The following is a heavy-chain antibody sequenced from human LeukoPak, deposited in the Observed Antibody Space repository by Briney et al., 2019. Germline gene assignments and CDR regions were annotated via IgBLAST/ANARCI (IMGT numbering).Heavy chain of an antibody. V-gene: IGHV3-30*02. J-gene: IGHJ4*02. CDR3: AKVPPSGYDYSGY. CDR2: IFYDGSNK. Sequence: PGGSLRLSCAASGFIFSSFGMHWVRQAPGKGLEWVAFIFYDGSNKYYADSVKGRFIISRDNSKNTLYLQMNSLRVEDTAVYYCAKVPPSGYDYSGYWGQGTLVTVSS. CDR1: GFIFSSFG. D-gene: IGHD5-12*01.